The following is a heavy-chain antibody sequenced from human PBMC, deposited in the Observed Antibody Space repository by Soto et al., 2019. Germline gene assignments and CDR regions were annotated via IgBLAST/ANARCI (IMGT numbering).Heavy chain of an antibody. CDR2: SSGSGNST. CDR3: AKHRAGSGQYFDY. Sequence: EVQLLESGGGLVQPGGSLRLSCAASGFTFSRCAMSWVRQAPGKGLEWVSASSGSGNSTYYADSVKGRFTISRDNSKNTLDLQMNSLRAEDTAVYYCAKHRAGSGQYFDYWGQGTLVTVFS. V-gene: IGHV3-23*01. CDR1: GFTFSRCA. J-gene: IGHJ4*02. D-gene: IGHD6-19*01.